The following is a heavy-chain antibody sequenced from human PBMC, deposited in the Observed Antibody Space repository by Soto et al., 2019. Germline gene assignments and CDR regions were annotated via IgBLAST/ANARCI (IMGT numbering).Heavy chain of an antibody. CDR1: KGCITRSTQY. V-gene: IGHV4-39*02. CDR3: ARDTTPISVSDY. Sequence: SETMSQARRVAKGCITRSTQYREQKHQPPGKWLEWIGSIYSSGSTSYNPPLNGRVTTSVATSKNQFSLKMSSVTAADTAVYYCARDTTPISVSDYWGQGTLVTVSS. D-gene: IGHD1-26*01. J-gene: IGHJ4*02. CDR2: IYSSGST.